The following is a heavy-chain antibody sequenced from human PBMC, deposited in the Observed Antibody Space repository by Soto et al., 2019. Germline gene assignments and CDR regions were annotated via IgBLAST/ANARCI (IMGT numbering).Heavy chain of an antibody. CDR1: GFTFDSCV. Sequence: DVQLVESGGDLVQPGGSLRLSCAASGFTFDSCVMSWVRQAPGKGLEWLSLISGSGRYTDYADSVKGRFTISRDNSKNTLYLQMNSVRVEDTAVFYCAKDPPSERMQPDYGMDVWGQGTTVTVPS. CDR3: AKDPPSERMQPDYGMDV. V-gene: IGHV3-23*04. J-gene: IGHJ6*02. D-gene: IGHD6-13*01. CDR2: ISGSGRYT.